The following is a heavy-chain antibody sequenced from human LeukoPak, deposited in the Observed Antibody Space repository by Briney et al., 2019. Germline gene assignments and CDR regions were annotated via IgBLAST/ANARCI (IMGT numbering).Heavy chain of an antibody. Sequence: GGSLRLSCASSTSTFSDDFMSWIRQAPGKGLEWISYISNTGSTIYYADSVKGRFTIYRDNAKNSVYLQMNSLRVEDTAVYYCAREGLGAVNWFDPWGQGTLVTVSS. D-gene: IGHD6-19*01. J-gene: IGHJ5*02. CDR1: TSTFSDDF. CDR2: ISNTGSTI. V-gene: IGHV3-11*01. CDR3: AREGLGAVNWFDP.